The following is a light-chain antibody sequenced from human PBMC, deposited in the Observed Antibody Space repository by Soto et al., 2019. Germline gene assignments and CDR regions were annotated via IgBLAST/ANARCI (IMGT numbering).Light chain of an antibody. J-gene: IGKJ5*01. CDR1: QSVSSSY. Sequence: EIVLTQSPGTLPLSPGERATLSCRASQSVSSSYLAWYQQKPGQAPRLLIYGASSRATDIPDRFSGSGSGTDFTLTISRLEPEDFAVYYCQQYGSSPAITFGQGTRLEIK. CDR3: QQYGSSPAIT. V-gene: IGKV3-20*01. CDR2: GAS.